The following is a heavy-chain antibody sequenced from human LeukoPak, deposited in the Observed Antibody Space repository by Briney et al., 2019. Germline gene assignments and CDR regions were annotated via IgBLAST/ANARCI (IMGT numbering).Heavy chain of an antibody. Sequence: TGGSLRLSCAASGFTFTSYWMTWVRQAPGKGLEWVANINQDGGGRYYVDSVKGRFTISRDNAKGSLYLEIHSLRAEDTGVYFCARRNYYYMDVWGKGTTVAVSS. V-gene: IGHV3-7*01. CDR1: GFTFTSYW. J-gene: IGHJ6*03. CDR3: ARRNYYYMDV. CDR2: INQDGGGR.